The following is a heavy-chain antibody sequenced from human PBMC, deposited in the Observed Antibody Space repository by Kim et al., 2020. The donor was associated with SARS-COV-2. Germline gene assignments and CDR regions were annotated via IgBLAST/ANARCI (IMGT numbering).Heavy chain of an antibody. CDR1: GFTFSSYA. CDR2: ISGSGGST. J-gene: IGHJ4*02. V-gene: IGHV3-23*01. CDR3: VKDVFQKTGIRPPGY. D-gene: IGHD2-21*01. Sequence: LSLTCAASGFTFSSYAMSWVRQAPGKGLEGVSAISGSGGSTYYADSVKGRFTISRDNSKNTLYLQMNSLRAEDTAVYYCVKDVFQKTGIRPPGYWGQGTLVTVSS.